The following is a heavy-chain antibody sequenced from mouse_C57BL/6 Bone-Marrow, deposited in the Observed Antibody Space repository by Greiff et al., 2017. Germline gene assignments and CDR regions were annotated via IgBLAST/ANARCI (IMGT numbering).Heavy chain of an antibody. D-gene: IGHD1-1*01. V-gene: IGHV1-18*01. CDR1: GYTFTDYN. CDR3: ARSRIYYYGSSYPYYAMDY. J-gene: IGHJ4*01. Sequence: VQLQQSGPELVKPGASVKIPCKASGYTFTDYNMDWVKQSHGKSLEWIGDINPNNGGTSYNQKFKGKATLTVDKSSSTAYMELRSLTSEDTAVYYCARSRIYYYGSSYPYYAMDYWGQGTSVTVSS. CDR2: INPNNGGT.